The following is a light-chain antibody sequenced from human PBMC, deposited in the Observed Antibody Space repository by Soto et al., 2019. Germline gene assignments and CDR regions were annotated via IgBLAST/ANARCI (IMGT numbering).Light chain of an antibody. V-gene: IGKV3-20*01. Sequence: EIVWTQSPGTLSVSPGERATLSCRASQSVSSSYLAWYQQKPGQAPRLISYGASSRATGIPDRFSGSGSGTEFTLAISRLEPEDFAVYYCQQYGSSSLTFGGGTKVDI. CDR3: QQYGSSSLT. CDR2: GAS. J-gene: IGKJ4*01. CDR1: QSVSSSY.